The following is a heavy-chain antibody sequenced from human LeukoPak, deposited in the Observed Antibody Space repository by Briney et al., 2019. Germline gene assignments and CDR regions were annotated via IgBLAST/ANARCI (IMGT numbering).Heavy chain of an antibody. CDR2: ISGYNGKT. Sequence: GASVKVSCKPSGYRFSSYGIAWVRQAPGQGLEWMGWISGYNGKTDYAENLQGRVTMTTDTSTSTGYMELRSLRSDDTAVYYCARSDVEAEGYYYYMDVWGKGTTVTVSS. D-gene: IGHD2-15*01. J-gene: IGHJ6*03. V-gene: IGHV1-18*01. CDR1: GYRFSSYG. CDR3: ARSDVEAEGYYYYMDV.